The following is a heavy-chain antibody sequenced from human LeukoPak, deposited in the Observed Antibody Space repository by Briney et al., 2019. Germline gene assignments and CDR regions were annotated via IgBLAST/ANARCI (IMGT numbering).Heavy chain of an antibody. V-gene: IGHV3-74*01. CDR2: IDGDGTTA. D-gene: IGHD1-26*01. J-gene: IGHJ4*02. CDR3: AKDFTYSGSYYDY. CDR1: GFTFSNYW. Sequence: GGSLRLSCAASGFTFSNYWMHWVRQAPGKGLVWVSRIDGDGTTANYAESVKGRFTISRDNSKNTLYLQMNSLRAEDTAVYYCAKDFTYSGSYYDYWGQGTLVTVSS.